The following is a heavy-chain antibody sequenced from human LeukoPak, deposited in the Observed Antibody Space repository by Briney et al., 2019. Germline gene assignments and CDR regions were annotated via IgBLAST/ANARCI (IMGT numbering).Heavy chain of an antibody. CDR2: ISGSDVAT. D-gene: IGHD6-13*01. CDR1: GFSYRIYD. CDR3: AKYLSDSSTRRYFDL. J-gene: IGHJ2*01. V-gene: IGHV3-23*01. Sequence: GGSLRLSYAPSGFSYRIYDISWAPHASGKGLECVSNISGSDVATYYADSVQGRVNIYRENSRNTLYLQMRSVRGEGTGVYYFAKYLSDSSTRRYFDLWGRGTLVTVSS.